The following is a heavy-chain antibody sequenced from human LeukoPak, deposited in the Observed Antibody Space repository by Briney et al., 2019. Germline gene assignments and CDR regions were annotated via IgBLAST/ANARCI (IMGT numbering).Heavy chain of an antibody. J-gene: IGHJ4*02. CDR3: ARGDTYYYDSSGYGPFDY. V-gene: IGHV3-7*05. CDR1: GFTFSSYW. D-gene: IGHD3-22*01. Sequence: GGSLRLSCAASGFTFSSYWMSWVRQAPGKGLQWVANIKQDGGEKYYVDSVKGRFTISRDNAKNSLYLQMNSLRAEDTAVYYCARGDTYYYDSSGYGPFDYWGQGTLVTVSS. CDR2: IKQDGGEK.